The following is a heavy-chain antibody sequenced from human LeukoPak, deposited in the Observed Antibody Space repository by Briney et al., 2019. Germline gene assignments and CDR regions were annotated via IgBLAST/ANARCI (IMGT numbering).Heavy chain of an antibody. CDR3: AKESDSAGACDF. V-gene: IGHV3-23*01. CDR1: GFTFSSYA. J-gene: IGHJ4*02. D-gene: IGHD2-21*02. CDR2: ISGSGGTT. Sequence: GGSLRLSCAGSGFTFSSYAMSWVRQAPGKGLEWVSDISGSGGTTHYADSVKGRFTISRDNSKNTLYLQMNSLRTEDTAMYYCAKESDSAGACDFWGQGTLVTVSS.